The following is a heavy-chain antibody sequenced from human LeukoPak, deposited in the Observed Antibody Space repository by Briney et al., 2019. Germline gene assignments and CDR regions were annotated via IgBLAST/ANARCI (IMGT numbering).Heavy chain of an antibody. CDR2: ITWNSGSV. D-gene: IGHD3/OR15-3a*01. CDR1: GFTFHDYA. CDR3: ARGLGVASLIVDALDM. J-gene: IGHJ3*02. Sequence: PGGSLRLSCAASGFTFHDYAMHWVRQVPGKGLEWVSGITWNSGSVLYADSVRGRFTISRDNAKNSLYLQMNSLRPEDMAFYYCARGLGVASLIVDALDMWGQGTMVTV. V-gene: IGHV3-9*03.